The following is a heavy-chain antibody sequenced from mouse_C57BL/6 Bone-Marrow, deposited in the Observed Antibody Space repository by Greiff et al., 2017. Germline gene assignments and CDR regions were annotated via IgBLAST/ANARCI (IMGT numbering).Heavy chain of an antibody. CDR2: IYPGGGYT. CDR1: GYTFTNYW. CDR3: ARWLLGMDY. Sequence: QVQLKESGAELVRPGTSVKMSCKASGYTFTNYWIGWAKQRPGHGLEWIGEIYPGGGYTNYNEKFKGKATLTADKSSSTAYMQFSSLTSEDSAIYYCARWLLGMDYWGQGTSVTVSS. D-gene: IGHD2-3*01. V-gene: IGHV1-63*01. J-gene: IGHJ4*01.